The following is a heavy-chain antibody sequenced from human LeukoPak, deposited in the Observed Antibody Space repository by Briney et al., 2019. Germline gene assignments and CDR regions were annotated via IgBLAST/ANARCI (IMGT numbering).Heavy chain of an antibody. CDR1: GCTFSSYG. J-gene: IGHJ4*02. CDR2: MSYEGTNR. D-gene: IGHD3-9*01. CDR3: AKDVERLDYFDY. V-gene: IGHV3-30*18. Sequence: GGSLRLSCAASGCTFSSYGMHWVRQAPGKGLERVAVMSYEGTNRYYADSVKGRFTISRDNSKNTLYLLMNSLRVEDTAVYYCAKDVERLDYFDYWGQGTLVTVSS.